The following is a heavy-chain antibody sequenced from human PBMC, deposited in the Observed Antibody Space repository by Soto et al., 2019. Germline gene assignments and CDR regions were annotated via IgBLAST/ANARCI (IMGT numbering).Heavy chain of an antibody. CDR2: ISGSGARA. D-gene: IGHD2-2*01. CDR1: GFTFSSYA. V-gene: IGHV3-23*01. CDR3: AYLPAPPRAIVVGGMDV. Sequence: PGGSLRLSCAASGFTFSSYAMSWVRQAPGKGLEWISVISGSGARANYADSVKGRFTISRDNSKNTLNLQMNGPRAEDTAVYYCAYLPAPPRAIVVGGMDVWGQGTTVTVSS. J-gene: IGHJ6*02.